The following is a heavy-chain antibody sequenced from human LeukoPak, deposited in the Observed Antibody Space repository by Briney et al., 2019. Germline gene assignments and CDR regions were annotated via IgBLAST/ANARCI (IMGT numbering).Heavy chain of an antibody. CDR1: GLTFSSYA. CDR2: ISYDGSNK. CDR3: ARDDSSGYYFYFDY. D-gene: IGHD3-22*01. Sequence: GGSLRLSCAASGLTFSSYAMHWVRQAPGKGLEWVAVISYDGSNKYYADSVKGRFTISRDNSKNTLYLQMNSLRAEDTAVYYCARDDSSGYYFYFDYWGQGTLVTVSS. V-gene: IGHV3-30-3*01. J-gene: IGHJ4*02.